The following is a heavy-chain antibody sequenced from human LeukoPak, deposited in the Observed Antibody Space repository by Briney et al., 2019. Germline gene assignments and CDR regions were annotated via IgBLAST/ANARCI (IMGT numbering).Heavy chain of an antibody. J-gene: IGHJ4*02. Sequence: GGSLRLSCAASGFTFSSYWMSWVRQAPGKGLEWVANIKQDGSQKYYVDSVKGRFTISRDNAKNSLYLQMNSLRAEDTAVYYCARAMVRGVIIPYFDYWGQGTLVTVSS. CDR1: GFTFSSYW. CDR3: ARAMVRGVIIPYFDY. CDR2: IKQDGSQK. V-gene: IGHV3-7*01. D-gene: IGHD3-10*01.